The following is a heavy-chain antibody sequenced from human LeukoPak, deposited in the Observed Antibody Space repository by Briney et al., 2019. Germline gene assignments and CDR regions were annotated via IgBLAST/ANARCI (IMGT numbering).Heavy chain of an antibody. CDR1: GYTFTSYD. CDR2: MNPNSGST. J-gene: IGHJ3*02. V-gene: IGHV1-8*03. Sequence: EASVKVSCKASGYTFTSYDINWVRQATGQGLEWMGWMNPNSGSTGYAQKFQGRVTITRNTSISTAYMELSSLRSEDTAVYYCASSITIFGGNAFDIWGQGTMVTVSS. D-gene: IGHD3-3*01. CDR3: ASSITIFGGNAFDI.